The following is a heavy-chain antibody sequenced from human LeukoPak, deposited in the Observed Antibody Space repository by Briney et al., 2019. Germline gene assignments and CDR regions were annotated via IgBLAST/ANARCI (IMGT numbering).Heavy chain of an antibody. CDR1: GGSISSSSYY. J-gene: IGHJ4*02. CDR3: ARDVGWGMVREVFDY. CDR2: IYYSGST. D-gene: IGHD3-10*01. V-gene: IGHV4-39*07. Sequence: SETLSLTCTVSGGSISSSSYYWGWIRQPPGKGLEWIGSIYYSGSTYDNPSLKSRVTISVDTSKNQFSLKLSSVIAADTAVYYCARDVGWGMVREVFDYWGQGTLVTVSS.